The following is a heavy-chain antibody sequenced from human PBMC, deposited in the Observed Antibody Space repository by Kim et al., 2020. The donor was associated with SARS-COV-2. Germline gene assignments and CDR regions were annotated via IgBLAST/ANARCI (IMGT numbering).Heavy chain of an antibody. CDR2: IYYSGST. V-gene: IGHV4-59*13. Sequence: SETLSLTCTVSGGSISSYYWSWIRQPPGKGLEWIGYIYYSGSTNYNPSLKSRVTISVDTSKNQFSLKLSSVTAADTAVYYCARGRGSSSSPDYWGQGTLVTVSS. CDR3: ARGRGSSSSPDY. D-gene: IGHD6-6*01. J-gene: IGHJ4*02. CDR1: GGSISSYY.